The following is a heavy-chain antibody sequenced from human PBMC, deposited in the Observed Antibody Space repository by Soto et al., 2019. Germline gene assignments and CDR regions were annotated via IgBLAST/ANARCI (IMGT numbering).Heavy chain of an antibody. J-gene: IGHJ6*04. CDR2: ISSSSSYI. Sequence: PGGPLRLSCAASGFTFSSYSMNWVRQAPGKGLEWVSSISSSSSYIYYADSVKGRFTISRDNAKNSLYLQMNSMRPKDTAVYYCASEDYGDYLGGMDVWGEGTTVTVSS. CDR3: ASEDYGDYLGGMDV. D-gene: IGHD4-17*01. CDR1: GFTFSSYS. V-gene: IGHV3-21*01.